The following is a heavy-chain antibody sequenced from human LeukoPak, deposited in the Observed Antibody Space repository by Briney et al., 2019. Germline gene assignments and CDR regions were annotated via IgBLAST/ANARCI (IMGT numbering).Heavy chain of an antibody. J-gene: IGHJ4*02. V-gene: IGHV3-23*01. D-gene: IGHD3-3*01. CDR3: AKSLRITIFGVVALFDY. Sequence: AGGSLRLSCAASGFTFSSYAMSWVRQAPGKGLEWVSAISGSGGSTYYADSVKGRFTISRDNSKNTLYLQMNSLRAEDTAVYYCAKSLRITIFGVVALFDYWGQGTLVTVSS. CDR2: ISGSGGST. CDR1: GFTFSSYA.